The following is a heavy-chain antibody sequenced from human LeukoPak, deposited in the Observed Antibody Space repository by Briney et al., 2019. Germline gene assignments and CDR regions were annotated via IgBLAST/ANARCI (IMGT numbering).Heavy chain of an antibody. J-gene: IGHJ5*02. CDR3: ASYSPTYGDYGFDP. CDR2: INHSGST. Sequence: SETLSLTCAVYGGSFSGYYWSWIRQPPGKGLEWIGEINHSGSTNYNPSLKSRVTISVDTSKNQFSLKLSSVTAADTAVYYCASYSPTYGDYGFDPWGQGTLVTVSS. V-gene: IGHV4-34*01. CDR1: GGSFSGYY. D-gene: IGHD4-17*01.